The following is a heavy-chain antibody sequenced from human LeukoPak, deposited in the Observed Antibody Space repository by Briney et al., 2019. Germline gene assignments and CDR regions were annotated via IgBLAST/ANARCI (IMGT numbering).Heavy chain of an antibody. J-gene: IGHJ4*02. V-gene: IGHV4-59*08. CDR1: GGSISSYY. D-gene: IGHD6-6*01. CDR2: INYSGST. CDR3: ARRWGYSSSAHFDS. Sequence: SETLSLTCTVSGGSISSYYWNWIRQPPGKGLEWIGYINYSGSTVYNPSLKSRVAISVDTSKNQFSLKLSSVTAADTAVYYCARRWGYSSSAHFDSWGQGTLVTVSS.